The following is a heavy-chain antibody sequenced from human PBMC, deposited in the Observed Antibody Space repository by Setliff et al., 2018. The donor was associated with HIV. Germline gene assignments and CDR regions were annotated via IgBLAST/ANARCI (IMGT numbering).Heavy chain of an antibody. J-gene: IGHJ6*03. CDR2: IYYSGTT. CDR1: GDSVSSASYC. Sequence: SETLSLTCTVSGDSVSSASYCWSWIRQPPGKGLEWIGYIYYSGTTKYNPSLKSRVTISVDTSKNQFSLKLSSVTAADTAVYYCASEAWTSYRSSSGYYYYYMDVWGKGTTVTVSS. D-gene: IGHD6-6*01. CDR3: ASEAWTSYRSSSGYYYYYMDV. V-gene: IGHV4-61*01.